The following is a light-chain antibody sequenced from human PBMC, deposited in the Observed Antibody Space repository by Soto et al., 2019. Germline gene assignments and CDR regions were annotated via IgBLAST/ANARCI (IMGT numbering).Light chain of an antibody. CDR1: QSLLYSNGYTY. CDR3: MQALETPYT. Sequence: DIVMTQSPLSLPVTPGEPASISCRSSQSLLYSNGYTYLDWYLQKPGQSPQLLIYLGSNRASGVPERFSGSGSGTDFTLKISRVEAEDVGVYYCMQALETPYTFGQGTKLEIK. CDR2: LGS. J-gene: IGKJ2*01. V-gene: IGKV2-28*01.